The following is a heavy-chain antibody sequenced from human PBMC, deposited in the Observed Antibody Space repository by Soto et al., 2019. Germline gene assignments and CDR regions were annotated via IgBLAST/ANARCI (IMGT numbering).Heavy chain of an antibody. CDR2: IYYSGST. V-gene: IGHV4-39*01. D-gene: IGHD3-3*01. CDR1: GGSISSSSYH. Sequence: SETLSLTCTVSGGSISSSSYHWGWIRQPPGQGLEWIGGIYYSGSTYYNPSLKSRVTISVDTAKNQFSLKLSSVTAADTAVYYCARHGTFWSGYYSELTYYGMDVWGQGTTVTVSS. CDR3: ARHGTFWSGYYSELTYYGMDV. J-gene: IGHJ6*02.